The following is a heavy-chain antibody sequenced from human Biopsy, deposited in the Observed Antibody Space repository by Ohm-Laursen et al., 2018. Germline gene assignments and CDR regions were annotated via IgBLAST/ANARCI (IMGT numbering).Heavy chain of an antibody. CDR1: GVTLSGYS. D-gene: IGHD5-24*01. CDR3: ARDER. Sequence: SLRLSCTASGVTLSGYSMNWVRQAPGKGLEWVANINPDGSVKYFADSVKGRFTISRDNAENSMYLQMSSLTVDDTAVYYCARDERWGQGTLVTVSS. CDR2: INPDGSVK. J-gene: IGHJ4*02. V-gene: IGHV3-7*01.